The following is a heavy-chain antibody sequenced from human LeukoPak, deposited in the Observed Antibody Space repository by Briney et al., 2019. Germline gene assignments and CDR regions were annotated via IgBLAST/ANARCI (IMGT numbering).Heavy chain of an antibody. V-gene: IGHV1-69*06. CDR2: IIPIFGTA. J-gene: IGHJ3*02. D-gene: IGHD3-3*01. CDR1: GGTFSSYA. CDR3: AGQRITEGGYAFDI. Sequence: SVKVSCKASGGTFSSYAISWVRQAPGQGLEWMGGIIPIFGTANYAQKFQGRVTITADKSTSTAYMELSSLRSEDTAVYYCAGQRITEGGYAFDIWGQGTMVTVSS.